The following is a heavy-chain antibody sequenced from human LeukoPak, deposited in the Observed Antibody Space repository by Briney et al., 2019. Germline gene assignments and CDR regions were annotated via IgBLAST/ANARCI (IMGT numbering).Heavy chain of an antibody. CDR2: FDPEDGET. CDR3: ARGGRGGGSYYISDY. CDR1: GYTLTELS. D-gene: IGHD1-26*01. V-gene: IGHV1-24*01. J-gene: IGHJ4*02. Sequence: ASVKVSCKVSGYTLTELSMYWVRQAPGKGLEWMGGFDPEDGETIYAQRFQGRLTMTEDTSTDTAYMELTSLRFEDTAVYYCARGGRGGGSYYISDYWGQGTLVTVSS.